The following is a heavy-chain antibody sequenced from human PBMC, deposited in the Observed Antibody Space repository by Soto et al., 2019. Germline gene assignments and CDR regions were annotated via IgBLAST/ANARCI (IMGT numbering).Heavy chain of an antibody. V-gene: IGHV3-21*01. D-gene: IGHD2-2*01. CDR1: GFPFSGYS. Sequence: EVQLVESGGGLVKPGGSLRLSCAASGFPFSGYSMNWVRQAPGKGLEWVSSISSSGGSVSYADSVKGRFTISRDNAKNPLYLQMDALRAEDTAVYYCARGRSSNTSMDYWGQGTLVTVSS. CDR3: ARGRSSNTSMDY. J-gene: IGHJ4*02. CDR2: ISSSGGSV.